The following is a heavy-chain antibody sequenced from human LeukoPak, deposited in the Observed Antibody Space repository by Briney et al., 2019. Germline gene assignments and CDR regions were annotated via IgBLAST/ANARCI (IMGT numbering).Heavy chain of an antibody. V-gene: IGHV4-61*01. CDR1: GSSINNGFSY. CDR3: AREEECSGGSCYSYGWFDP. J-gene: IGHJ5*02. D-gene: IGHD2-15*01. CDR2: ISYTGST. Sequence: PSETLSLTCTVSGSSINNGFSYWSWIRQSPGKGLEWIGHISYTGSTNYSPSLKSRVTISVDRSKNQFSPRLSSLTAADTAVYYCAREEECSGGSCYSYGWFDPWGQGTLVIVSS.